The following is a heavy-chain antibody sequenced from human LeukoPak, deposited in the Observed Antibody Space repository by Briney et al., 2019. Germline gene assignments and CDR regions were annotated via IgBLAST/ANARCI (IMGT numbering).Heavy chain of an antibody. J-gene: IGHJ5*02. Sequence: ASVQVSCKASGYTFTGYYMHWVRQAPGQGLEWMGRINPNSGGTNYAQKFQGRVTMTRDTSISTAYMELSRLRSDDTAVYYCAREYYDFWSDHTGWFDPWGQGTLVTVSS. CDR3: AREYYDFWSDHTGWFDP. CDR1: GYTFTGYY. CDR2: INPNSGGT. V-gene: IGHV1-2*06. D-gene: IGHD3-3*01.